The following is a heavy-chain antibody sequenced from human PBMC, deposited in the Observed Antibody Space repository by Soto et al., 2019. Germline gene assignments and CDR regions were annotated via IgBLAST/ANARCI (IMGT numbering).Heavy chain of an antibody. Sequence: QITLKASGPSPVKPTQTLTVTCTFSGFSLSNSGVGVAWIRQPPGKALEWLALIYGDNVKRYSPSLKTRLTITKDTSKNPVVLTMTNMDPLDTATYYCAHCTLHDYGDYDPGTSHVFDSWGQGTLVTVSS. CDR2: IYGDNVK. D-gene: IGHD4-17*01. CDR3: AHCTLHDYGDYDPGTSHVFDS. J-gene: IGHJ4*02. V-gene: IGHV2-5*02. CDR1: GFSLSNSGVG.